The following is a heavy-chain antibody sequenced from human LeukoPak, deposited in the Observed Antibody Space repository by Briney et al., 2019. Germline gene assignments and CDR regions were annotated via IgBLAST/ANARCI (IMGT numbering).Heavy chain of an antibody. CDR2: MIGDGGEI. V-gene: IGHV3-7*01. Sequence: PGGSLRLSCAASGFTFSNSWMTWVRQAPGKGLEWVASMIGDGGEIHYVDSVKGRFTISRDNAKNSLYLQMNSLRAEDTAVYYCARSEMGYYNYYMDVWGKGTTVTISS. D-gene: IGHD5-24*01. CDR1: GFTFSNSW. CDR3: ARSEMGYYNYYMDV. J-gene: IGHJ6*03.